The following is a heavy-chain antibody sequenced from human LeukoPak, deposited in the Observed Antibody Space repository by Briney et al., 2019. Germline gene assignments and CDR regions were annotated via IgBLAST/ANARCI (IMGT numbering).Heavy chain of an antibody. CDR2: IRSDGSDK. J-gene: IGHJ6*04. V-gene: IGHV3-30*02. Sequence: PGGSLRLSCAASGFTFNNYVMHWVRQAPGKGLDWVAFIRSDGSDKYYSDSVKGRFTISRDNSKNTLFLQMNSLRPEDTAVYYCAELGITMIGGVWGKGTTVTISS. CDR1: GFTFNNYV. D-gene: IGHD3-10*02. CDR3: AELGITMIGGV.